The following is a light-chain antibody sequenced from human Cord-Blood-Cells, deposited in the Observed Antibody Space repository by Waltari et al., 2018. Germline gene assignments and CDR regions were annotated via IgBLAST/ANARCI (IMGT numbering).Light chain of an antibody. CDR2: QDS. V-gene: IGLV3-1*01. CDR3: QAWDSSNVV. CDR1: QLGATY. Sequence: SYELTQPPSVSVSPGQTASITCSGDQLGATYACWYQQKPGQSPVLVIYQDSKRPSGIPERFSGSNSGNRATLTISGTQAMDEADYYCQAWDSSNVVFGGGTKLTVL. J-gene: IGLJ2*01.